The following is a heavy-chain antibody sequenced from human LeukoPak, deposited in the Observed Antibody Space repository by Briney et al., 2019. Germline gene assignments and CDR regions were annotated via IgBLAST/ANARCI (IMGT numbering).Heavy chain of an antibody. Sequence: SETLSLTCTVSGGSISSYYWSWIRQPPGKGLEWIGYIYYSGGTNYNPSLKSRVTISVDASKNQFSLKLSSVTAADTAVYYCARESGYYDSSGYYYHDAFDIWGQGTMVTVSS. J-gene: IGHJ3*02. D-gene: IGHD3-22*01. CDR2: IYYSGGT. CDR3: ARESGYYDSSGYYYHDAFDI. V-gene: IGHV4-59*01. CDR1: GGSISSYY.